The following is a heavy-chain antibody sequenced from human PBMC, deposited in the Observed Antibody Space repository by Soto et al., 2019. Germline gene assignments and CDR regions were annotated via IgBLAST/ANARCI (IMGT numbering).Heavy chain of an antibody. Sequence: GGSLRLSGVASGLAFGNYPTAWVRQTPGKGLQWISTISGSGGMTDYEDSVRGRFTVSIDHSKDTVHLQMTSLRADDTAVYYCAKDRTMARGIRAFDIWGQGTTVTVSS. CDR1: GLAFGNYP. CDR3: AKDRTMARGIRAFDI. CDR2: ISGSGGMT. D-gene: IGHD3-10*01. V-gene: IGHV3-23*01. J-gene: IGHJ3*02.